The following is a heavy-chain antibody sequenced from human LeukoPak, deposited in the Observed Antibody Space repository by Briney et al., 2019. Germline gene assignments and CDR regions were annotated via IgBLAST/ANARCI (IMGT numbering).Heavy chain of an antibody. D-gene: IGHD4-11*01. CDR3: ARTFSRLQYGENWFDP. J-gene: IGHJ5*02. Sequence: ASVKVSCKASGYTFTSYAMHWVRQAPGQRLEWMGWINAGNGNTKYSQKLQGRVTMTTDTSTSTAYMELRSLRSDGTAVYYCARTFSRLQYGENWFDPWGQGTLVTVSS. CDR2: INAGNGNT. CDR1: GYTFTSYA. V-gene: IGHV1-3*01.